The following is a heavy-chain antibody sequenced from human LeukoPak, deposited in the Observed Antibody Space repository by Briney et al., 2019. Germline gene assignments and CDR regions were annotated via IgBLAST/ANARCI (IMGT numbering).Heavy chain of an antibody. CDR3: AKGVRLWFAFYFDY. D-gene: IGHD3-10*01. J-gene: IGHJ4*02. CDR2: ISGNGYNT. Sequence: PGGSLRLSCAGSGFTLGNYAMSWVRQAPGKGLEWISAISGNGYNTYCADSVKGRFTISSESSGNTLYLQMHSLRAEDTAVYYCAKGVRLWFAFYFDYWGQGTLVTVSS. CDR1: GFTLGNYA. V-gene: IGHV3-23*01.